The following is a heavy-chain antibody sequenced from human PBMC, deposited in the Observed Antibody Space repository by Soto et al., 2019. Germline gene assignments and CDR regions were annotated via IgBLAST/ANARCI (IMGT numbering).Heavy chain of an antibody. D-gene: IGHD3-9*01. CDR3: ARVPGYYDILTGYET. CDR1: GGSISGYY. V-gene: IGHV4-59*01. CDR2: IYYSGNT. J-gene: IGHJ4*02. Sequence: QVQLQESGPGLVKPSETLSLTCTVSGGSISGYYWSWIRQPPGQGLEWIGYIYYSGNTNYNPSLKSRLTISVDTSKNQFSLKLSSVTAADTAVDYCARVPGYYDILTGYETWGQGTLVTVSS.